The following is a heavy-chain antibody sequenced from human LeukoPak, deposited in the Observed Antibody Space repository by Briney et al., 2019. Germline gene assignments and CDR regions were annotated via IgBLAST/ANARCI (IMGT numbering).Heavy chain of an antibody. Sequence: GESLKISCKGSGYSFTSDLIGWVRQMPRKGLEWMGMIYPGDSDTRYSPSFQGQVTISPDKSISTAYLPWSSLKASDTAMYYCARERGYSGYDPRTDAFDIWGQGTMVTVSS. D-gene: IGHD5-12*01. CDR2: IYPGDSDT. CDR1: GYSFTSDL. J-gene: IGHJ3*02. CDR3: ARERGYSGYDPRTDAFDI. V-gene: IGHV5-51*01.